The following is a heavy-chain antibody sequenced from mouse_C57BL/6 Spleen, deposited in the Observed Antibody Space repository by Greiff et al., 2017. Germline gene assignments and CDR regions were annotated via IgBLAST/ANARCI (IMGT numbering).Heavy chain of an antibody. CDR3: ASDGSFAY. D-gene: IGHD2-3*01. J-gene: IGHJ3*01. CDR2: IHPNSGST. V-gene: IGHV1-64*01. CDR1: GYTFTSYW. Sequence: QVHVKQPGAELVKPGASVKLSCKASGYTFTSYWMHWVKQRPGQGLEWIGMIHPNSGSTNYNEKFKSKATLTVDKSSSTAYMQLSSLTSEDSAVYYCASDGSFAYWGQGTLVTVSA.